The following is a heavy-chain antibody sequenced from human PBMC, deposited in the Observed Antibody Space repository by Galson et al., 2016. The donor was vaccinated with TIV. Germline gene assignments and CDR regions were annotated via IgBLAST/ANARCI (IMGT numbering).Heavy chain of an antibody. D-gene: IGHD3-10*01. V-gene: IGHV4-4*07. CDR2: VYPSGNT. CDR1: GGSVTSSH. J-gene: IGHJ4*02. Sequence: ETLSLTCTVSGGSVTSSHWSWIRQPAGKGLEWIGRVYPSGNTNYSPSLKSRVTMSLDTSKNQVSLNLTSVTAADTAIYHCVRHEFPRFDYWGPGTPVTVSS. CDR3: VRHEFPRFDY.